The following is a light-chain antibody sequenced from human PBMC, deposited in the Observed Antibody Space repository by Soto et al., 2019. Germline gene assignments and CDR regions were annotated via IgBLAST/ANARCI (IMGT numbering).Light chain of an antibody. CDR2: DVS. J-gene: IGKJ1*01. CDR1: QSVSNW. Sequence: DIQMTQSPSTLSASVGERVTITCRASQSVSNWLAWYQQKPGKAPNLLIYDVSSLESGLPSRFSGSGSGTEFILTISSLQPDDFATYYCQQYDSYSWTFGQGTKVDIK. V-gene: IGKV1-5*01. CDR3: QQYDSYSWT.